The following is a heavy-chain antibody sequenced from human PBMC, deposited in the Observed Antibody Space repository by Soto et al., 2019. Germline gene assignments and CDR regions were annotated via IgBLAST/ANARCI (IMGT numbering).Heavy chain of an antibody. D-gene: IGHD2-15*01. CDR3: AKSSVEYCSGGSCYLGSGYFDY. CDR1: AFTFSNYA. V-gene: IGHV3-30*18. Sequence: QVQLVESGGGVVQPGRSLRLSCAASAFTFSNYAMHWVRQAPGKGLEWVAIISSDGSNNYYADSVKGRFTISRDNSKNTLYLQMNSLRAEDTAVYYCAKSSVEYCSGGSCYLGSGYFDYWGQGTLVTVSS. J-gene: IGHJ4*02. CDR2: ISSDGSNN.